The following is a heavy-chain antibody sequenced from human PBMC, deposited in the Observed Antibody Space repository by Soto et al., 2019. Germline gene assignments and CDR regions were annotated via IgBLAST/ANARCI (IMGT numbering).Heavy chain of an antibody. Sequence: QITLKESGPTLVKPTQTLTLTCTFSGFSLSTSGVGVGWIRQPPGKALEWLALIYWDDDKRYSPSLRSRLTITKDTSKNQVVRTMTNMDPVDTATYYCAHYGDYGDFDYWGQGTLVTVSS. V-gene: IGHV2-5*02. CDR1: GFSLSTSGVG. D-gene: IGHD4-17*01. CDR2: IYWDDDK. CDR3: AHYGDYGDFDY. J-gene: IGHJ4*02.